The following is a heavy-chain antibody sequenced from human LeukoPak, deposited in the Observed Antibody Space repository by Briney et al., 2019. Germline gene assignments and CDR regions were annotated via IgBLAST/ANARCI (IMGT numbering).Heavy chain of an antibody. CDR2: IYYSWST. V-gene: IGHV4-59*01. CDR3: ARSQGVDTAMAQYYYYGMDV. D-gene: IGHD5-18*01. Sequence: SETLSLTCTVSGGSISSYYWSWIRKPPRQGLELIGYIYYSWSTNYNPSLNSRVTITVDTSKNQFSLKLRPVTAAAAAVYYFARSQGVDTAMAQYYYYGMDVWGQGTTVTVSS. J-gene: IGHJ6*02. CDR1: GGSISSYY.